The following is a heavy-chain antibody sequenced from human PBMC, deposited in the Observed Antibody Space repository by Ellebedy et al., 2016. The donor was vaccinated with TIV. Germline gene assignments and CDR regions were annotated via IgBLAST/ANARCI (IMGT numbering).Heavy chain of an antibody. D-gene: IGHD4/OR15-4a*01. Sequence: PGGSLRLSCAASGFTSSFHWLHWVRQAPGKGLVWVARISGDGTSMTYADSVKDRFTISRDNAENTLYLQMDSLRAEDTAVYYCARGNNYGDYFDYWGQGTLVTVSS. J-gene: IGHJ4*02. CDR3: ARGNNYGDYFDY. CDR1: GFTSSFHW. CDR2: ISGDGTSM. V-gene: IGHV3-74*01.